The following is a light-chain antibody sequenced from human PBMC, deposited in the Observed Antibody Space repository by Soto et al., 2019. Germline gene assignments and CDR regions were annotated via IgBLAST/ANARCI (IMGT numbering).Light chain of an antibody. V-gene: IGLV2-11*01. CDR1: SSDVGGYNY. CDR2: AVS. J-gene: IGLJ2*01. CDR3: CSYAGYSTLV. Sequence: QSVLTQPRSVSGSPGQSVTISCTGTSSDVGGYNYVSWYQQHQGKAPKLIIYAVSGRPSGVPDRFSGSKSGNTASLTISGLQADDEADYYCCSYAGYSTLVFGGGTKLTVL.